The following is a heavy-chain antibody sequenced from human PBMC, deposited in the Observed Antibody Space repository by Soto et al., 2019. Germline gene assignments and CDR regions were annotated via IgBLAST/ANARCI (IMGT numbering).Heavy chain of an antibody. Sequence: QVQLVQSGAEVKKPGASVKVSCKASGYTFTSYYMHWVRQAPGQGLEWMGIINPSGGSTSYAQKFQGRVTMTRDTSTNTVYMELSSLRSEDTAVYYCARDRARIGNYDSSGYSTSFDYWGQGTLVTVSS. CDR1: GYTFTSYY. J-gene: IGHJ4*02. D-gene: IGHD3-22*01. CDR2: INPSGGST. V-gene: IGHV1-46*01. CDR3: ARDRARIGNYDSSGYSTSFDY.